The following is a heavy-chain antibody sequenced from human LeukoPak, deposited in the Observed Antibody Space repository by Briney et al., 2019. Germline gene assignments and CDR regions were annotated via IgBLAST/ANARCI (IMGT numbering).Heavy chain of an antibody. CDR1: GGSISSSSYY. CDR3: ARTTRAYDSPLIA. CDR2: IYYSGST. Sequence: SETLSLTCTVSGGSISSSSYYWGWIRQPPGKGLEWIGSIYYSGSTYYNPSLKSRVTISVDTSKNQFSLKLSSVTAADTAVYYCARTTRAYDSPLIAWGQGTMVTVSS. V-gene: IGHV4-39*01. D-gene: IGHD3-22*01. J-gene: IGHJ3*01.